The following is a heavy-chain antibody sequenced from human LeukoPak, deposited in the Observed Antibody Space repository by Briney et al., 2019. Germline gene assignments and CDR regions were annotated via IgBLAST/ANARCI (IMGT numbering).Heavy chain of an antibody. J-gene: IGHJ4*02. CDR1: GGSISSGGYS. Sequence: SQTLSLTCAVSGGSISSGGYSWSWIRQPPGKGLEWIGYIYHSGSTYYNPSLKSRVTISVDTSKNQFSLKLSSVTAADTAVYYCARHPGVAAYSADYWGQGTLVTVSS. V-gene: IGHV4-30-2*03. D-gene: IGHD6-6*01. CDR2: IYHSGST. CDR3: ARHPGVAAYSADY.